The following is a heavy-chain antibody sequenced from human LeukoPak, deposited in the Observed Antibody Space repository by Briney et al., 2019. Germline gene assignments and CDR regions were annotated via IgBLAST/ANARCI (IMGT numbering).Heavy chain of an antibody. Sequence: SETLSLTCTVSGASISSSYCTWIRQSAGEGLEWIGNIYYSGSTFYNPSLKSRVTISVDTSQEQFSLKLSSVTAADTAVYYCAREGWGYNDGRGSFDYWGQGTMVTVSS. D-gene: IGHD3-22*01. CDR1: GASISSSY. CDR3: AREGWGYNDGRGSFDY. V-gene: IGHV4-59*04. CDR2: IYYSGST. J-gene: IGHJ4*02.